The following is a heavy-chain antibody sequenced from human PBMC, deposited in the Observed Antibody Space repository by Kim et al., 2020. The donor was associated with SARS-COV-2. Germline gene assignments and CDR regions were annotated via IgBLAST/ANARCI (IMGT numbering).Heavy chain of an antibody. CDR1: GYTFSNYG. Sequence: ASVKVSCKASGYTFSNYGINWVRQAPGQGLEWMGRISVYNSNINFAQKFRGRVTMTADTITSTAYMEVRSLRSDDTAVYYCARENTLVGRLIYNWFDPWGQGTLVTVSS. D-gene: IGHD1-26*01. J-gene: IGHJ5*02. V-gene: IGHV1-18*04. CDR2: ISVYNSNI. CDR3: ARENTLVGRLIYNWFDP.